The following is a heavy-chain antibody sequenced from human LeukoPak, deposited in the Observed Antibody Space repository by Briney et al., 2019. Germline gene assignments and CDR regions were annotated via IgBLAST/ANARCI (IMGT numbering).Heavy chain of an antibody. CDR3: ARRLKYYDILTGFGDAFDI. V-gene: IGHV4-4*07. Sequence: SETLSLTCTVSGGSISSYYWSWIRQPAGRGLEWIGRIHTSGSTYYNPSLKSRVTISVDTSKNQFSLKLSSVTAADTAVYYCARRLKYYDILTGFGDAFDIWGQGTMVTVSS. CDR2: IHTSGST. CDR1: GGSISSYY. D-gene: IGHD3-9*01. J-gene: IGHJ3*02.